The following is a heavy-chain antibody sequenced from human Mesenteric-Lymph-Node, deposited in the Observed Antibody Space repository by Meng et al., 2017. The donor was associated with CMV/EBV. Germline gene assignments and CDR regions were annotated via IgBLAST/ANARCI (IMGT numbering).Heavy chain of an antibody. CDR2: ILPIFGTA. J-gene: IGHJ2*01. Sequence: SYAIIWVRPAPGHWLEWMGGILPIFGTANYAQKFQGRVTITADESTSTAYMELSSLRSEDTAVYYCARASREYCSSTSCHYWYFDLWGRGTLVTVSS. CDR1: SYA. CDR3: ARASREYCSSTSCHYWYFDL. V-gene: IGHV1-69*01. D-gene: IGHD2-2*01.